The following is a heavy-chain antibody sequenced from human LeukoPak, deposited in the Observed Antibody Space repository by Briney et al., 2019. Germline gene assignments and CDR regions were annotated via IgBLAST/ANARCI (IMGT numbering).Heavy chain of an antibody. CDR3: AKGLGGGPRGRFDY. CDR1: GFTFSNYA. D-gene: IGHD3-16*01. CDR2: IIGSGETT. Sequence: PGGSLRLSCAASGFTFSNYAMNWVRQAPGKGLEWVSSIIGSGETTTYADSVKGRFTISRDNANNKLYLQMHSLRAEDTAVYFCAKGLGGGPRGRFDYWGQGTLVTVSS. J-gene: IGHJ4*02. V-gene: IGHV3-23*01.